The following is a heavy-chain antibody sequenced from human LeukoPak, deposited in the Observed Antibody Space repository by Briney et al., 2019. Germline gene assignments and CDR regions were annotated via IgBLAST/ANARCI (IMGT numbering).Heavy chain of an antibody. J-gene: IGHJ3*02. CDR1: GFTFSNYA. D-gene: IGHD6-6*01. CDR3: AREYSSSSGRAFDI. V-gene: IGHV3-48*04. CDR2: ISSSSSTI. Sequence: GGSLRLSCAASGFTFSNYAMSWVRQAPGKGLEWVSYISSSSSTIYYADSVKGRFTISRDNPKNSLYLQMNSLRVEDTVVYYCAREYSSSSGRAFDIWGQGTMVTVSS.